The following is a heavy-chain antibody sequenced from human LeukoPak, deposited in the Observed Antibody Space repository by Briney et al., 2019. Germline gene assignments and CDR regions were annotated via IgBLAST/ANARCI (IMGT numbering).Heavy chain of an antibody. CDR1: GYTLTELS. CDR3: ATMVEATITGAPDY. V-gene: IGHV1-24*01. Sequence: ASVKVSCKVSGYTLTELSMHWVRQAPGKGLEWMGGFDPEDGETIYAQKFQGRVTMTEDTSTDTAYMELSSLRSEDTAVYYCATMVEATITGAPDYWGQGTLDTVSS. D-gene: IGHD5-12*01. CDR2: FDPEDGET. J-gene: IGHJ4*02.